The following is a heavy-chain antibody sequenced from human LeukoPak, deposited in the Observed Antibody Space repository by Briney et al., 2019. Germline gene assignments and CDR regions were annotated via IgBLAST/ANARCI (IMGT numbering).Heavy chain of an antibody. V-gene: IGHV3-23*01. Sequence: GGSLRLSCAASGFTLSSNAMNWVRQAPGKGLEWVSGTSGSGGSTYYADSVKGRFTISRDKSKNTLYLLMISLRAEDTAVYYCAIRKQQVVPPRAYPYYYGMDVWGQGTTVTVSS. CDR1: GFTLSSNA. CDR3: AIRKQQVVPPRAYPYYYGMDV. D-gene: IGHD6-13*01. J-gene: IGHJ6*02. CDR2: TSGSGGST.